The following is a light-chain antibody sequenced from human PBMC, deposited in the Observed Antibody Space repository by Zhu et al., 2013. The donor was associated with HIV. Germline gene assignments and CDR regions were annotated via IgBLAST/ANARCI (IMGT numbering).Light chain of an antibody. CDR2: GAS. V-gene: IGKV3-20*01. CDR1: QTITGNY. J-gene: IGKJ1*01. Sequence: VLTQSPGTLSLSPGERATLSCRVSQTITGNYITWYQQRPAQPPRLLIYGASRRPTGIPERFSGSGSGTEFTLTITRLEPEDFAVYYCQYYADSPPWTFGQGTKVEIK. CDR3: QYYADSPPWT.